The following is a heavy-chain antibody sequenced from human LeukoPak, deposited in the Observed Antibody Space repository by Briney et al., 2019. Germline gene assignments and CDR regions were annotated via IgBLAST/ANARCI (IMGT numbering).Heavy chain of an antibody. CDR1: GYSFATYW. J-gene: IGHJ4*02. Sequence: GESLKISCKGSGYSFATYWIRWVRQMPGKGLEWMGIIYPGDSDTRYSPSFQGQVTISADKSISTAYLQWSSLKASDTAKYYCARREYSWSGKFYFDSWGQGTLVTVSS. V-gene: IGHV5-51*01. CDR3: ARREYSWSGKFYFDS. CDR2: IYPGDSDT. D-gene: IGHD6-6*01.